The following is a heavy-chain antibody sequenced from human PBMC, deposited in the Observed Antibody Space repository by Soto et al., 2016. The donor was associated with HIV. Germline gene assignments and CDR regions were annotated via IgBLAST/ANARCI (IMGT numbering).Heavy chain of an antibody. CDR1: GFTFSGSA. J-gene: IGHJ4*02. Sequence: EVQLVESGGGLVQPGGSLKLSCAASGFTFSGSAMHWVRQASGKGLEWVGRIRSKANSYATAYAASVKGRFTISRDDSKNTAYLQMNSLKTEDTAVYYCTRHAWGDGYNYFDYWGQGTLVTVSS. CDR2: IRSKANSYAT. D-gene: IGHD5-12*01. CDR3: TRHAWGDGYNYFDY. V-gene: IGHV3-73*01.